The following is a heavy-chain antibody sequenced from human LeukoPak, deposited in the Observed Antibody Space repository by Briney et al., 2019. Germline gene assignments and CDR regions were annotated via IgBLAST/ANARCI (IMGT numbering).Heavy chain of an antibody. V-gene: IGHV1-24*01. J-gene: IGHJ4*02. CDR1: GGTFSSYA. CDR3: ATRRGTY. Sequence: GASVTVSCKASGGTFSSYANSWVRQAPGQGLEWMGGFDPEDGETIYAQKFQGRVTMTEDTSTDTAYMELSSLRSEDTAVYYCATRRGTYWGQGTLVTVSS. D-gene: IGHD1-7*01. CDR2: FDPEDGET.